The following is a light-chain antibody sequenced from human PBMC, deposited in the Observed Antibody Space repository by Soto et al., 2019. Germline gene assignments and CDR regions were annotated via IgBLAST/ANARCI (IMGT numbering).Light chain of an antibody. V-gene: IGLV2-14*01. CDR2: EVS. J-gene: IGLJ3*02. CDR3: SSYTSSSTLE. CDR1: SSDVGGYNY. Sequence: QSVLTQPASVSGSPGQSSTISCTGTSSDVGGYNYVSWYQQHPGKAPKLMIYEVSNRPSGVSNRFSGSKSGNTAYLTISGLQAEDEADYYCSSYTSSSTLEFGGGTKLTVL.